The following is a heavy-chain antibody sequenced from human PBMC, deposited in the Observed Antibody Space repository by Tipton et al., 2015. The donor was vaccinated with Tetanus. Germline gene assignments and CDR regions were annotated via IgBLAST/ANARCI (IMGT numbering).Heavy chain of an antibody. D-gene: IGHD6-13*01. CDR3: ARERGSSWYQGSGWFDP. V-gene: IGHV4-61*01. CDR2: IYYSGST. Sequence: TLSLTCTVSGGSVSSGTYFWSWIRQPPGKGLEWIGYIYYSGSTNYNPSLKSRVTISVDTSKNQFSLKLNSVTAADTAVYYCARERGSSWYQGSGWFDPWGQGTLVTVSS. CDR1: GGSVSSGTYF. J-gene: IGHJ5*02.